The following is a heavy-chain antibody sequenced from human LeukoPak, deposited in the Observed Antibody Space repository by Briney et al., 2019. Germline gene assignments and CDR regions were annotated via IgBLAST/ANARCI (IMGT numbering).Heavy chain of an antibody. D-gene: IGHD2-2*01. CDR3: ARGPAARETGTFDY. CDR1: GGTFSSYA. Sequence: SVKVSCKASGGTFSSYAISWVRQAPGQGLEWMGRIIPILGIANYAQKFQGRVTITVDKSTSTAYMELSSLRSEDTAVYYCARGPAARETGTFDYWGQGTLVTVSS. J-gene: IGHJ4*02. V-gene: IGHV1-69*04. CDR2: IIPILGIA.